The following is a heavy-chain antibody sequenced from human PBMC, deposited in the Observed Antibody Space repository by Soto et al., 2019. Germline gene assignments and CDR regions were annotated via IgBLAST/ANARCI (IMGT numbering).Heavy chain of an antibody. J-gene: IGHJ6*02. CDR1: GFTFSSYP. V-gene: IGHV3-23*01. CDR2: ITGGATNA. Sequence: EVQLLESGGGLVQPGGSLRLSCEASGFTFSSYPMSWVRQAPGKGLEWISGITGGATNAYYADSVKGRITISRDNSNNTLYLLMNSLRPEDTAVYYCAKVSDRHYAMDVWGQGTTVTVSS. CDR3: AKVSDRHYAMDV.